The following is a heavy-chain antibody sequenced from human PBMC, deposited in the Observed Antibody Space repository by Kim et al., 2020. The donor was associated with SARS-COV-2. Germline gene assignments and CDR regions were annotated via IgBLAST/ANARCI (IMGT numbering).Heavy chain of an antibody. V-gene: IGHV3-23*01. CDR2: ISGSGGST. Sequence: GGSLRLSCAASGFTFSSYAMSWVRQAPGKGLEWVSAISGSGGSTFYADSVKGRITISRDNSKNTLYLQMNSLRAEDTTVYYCAKDPLSSIAARRERRWIDPWGQGTLVTVSS. D-gene: IGHD6-6*01. CDR3: AKDPLSSIAARRERRWIDP. CDR1: GFTFSSYA. J-gene: IGHJ5*02.